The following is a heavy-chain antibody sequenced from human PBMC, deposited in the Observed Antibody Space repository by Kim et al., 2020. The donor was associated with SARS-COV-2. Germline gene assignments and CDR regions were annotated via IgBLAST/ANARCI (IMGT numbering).Heavy chain of an antibody. V-gene: IGHV4-4*02. CDR2: IYHSGST. CDR3: PRDRRYCSSTSCYTDWFDP. J-gene: IGHJ5*02. Sequence: SETLSLTCAVSGGSISSSNWWSWVRQPPGKGLEWIGEIYHSGSTNYNPSLKSRVTISVDKSKNQFSLKLSSVTAADTAVYYCPRDRRYCSSTSCYTDWFDPWGQGTLVTVS. CDR1: GGSISSSNW. D-gene: IGHD2-2*02.